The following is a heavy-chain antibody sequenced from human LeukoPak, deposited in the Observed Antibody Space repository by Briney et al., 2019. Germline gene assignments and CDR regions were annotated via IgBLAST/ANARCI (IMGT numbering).Heavy chain of an antibody. J-gene: IGHJ4*02. V-gene: IGHV4-61*02. CDR3: AKSHSSGWYSDY. CDR1: GDSISSGSYY. D-gene: IGHD6-19*01. Sequence: SQTLSLTCTVSGDSISSGSYYWNWIRQPAGKGLEWIGRIYTSGSTNYSPSLRGRVTISVETSKNQFSLKLSSVTAADTAVYYCAKSHSSGWYSDYWGQGALVIVSS. CDR2: IYTSGST.